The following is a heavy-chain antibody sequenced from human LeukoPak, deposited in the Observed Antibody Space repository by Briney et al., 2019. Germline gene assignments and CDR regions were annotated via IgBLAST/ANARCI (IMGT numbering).Heavy chain of an antibody. V-gene: IGHV1-8*01. J-gene: IGHJ5*02. Sequence: ASVKVSCKASGYTFTSYDINWVRQATGQGLEWMGWMNPNSGNTGYAQKFQGRVTMTRNTSISTAYMELSSLRSEDTAVYYCARRYYYGSGSYYSWFDPWGQGTLVTVST. CDR1: GYTFTSYD. CDR3: ARRYYYGSGSYYSWFDP. CDR2: MNPNSGNT. D-gene: IGHD3-10*01.